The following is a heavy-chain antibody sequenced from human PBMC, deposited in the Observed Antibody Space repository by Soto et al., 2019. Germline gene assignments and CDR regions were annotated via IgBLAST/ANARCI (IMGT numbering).Heavy chain of an antibody. CDR2: IYYSGST. Sequence: SETLSITCTVSGGSISSYYWSWIRQPPGKGLEWIGYIYYSGSTNYNPSLKSRVTISVDTSKNQFSLKLSSVTAADTAVYYCARSYYDSSGYYYFFYWGQGTLVTVSS. J-gene: IGHJ4*02. CDR1: GGSISSYY. V-gene: IGHV4-59*01. D-gene: IGHD3-22*01. CDR3: ARSYYDSSGYYYFFY.